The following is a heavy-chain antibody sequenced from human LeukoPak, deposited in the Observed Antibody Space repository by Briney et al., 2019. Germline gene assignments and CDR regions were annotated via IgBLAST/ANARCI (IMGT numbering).Heavy chain of an antibody. CDR2: ISYDGSNK. Sequence: PGTSLRLSCEVSGFTFTSYAMHWVRQAPGKGLDWVAVISYDGSNKYYADSVKGRFTISRDNSKNTLYLQMNSLRAEDTAVYYCAKPDYGDYFDYWGQGTLVTVSS. CDR1: GFTFTSYA. D-gene: IGHD4-17*01. J-gene: IGHJ4*02. V-gene: IGHV3-30*18. CDR3: AKPDYGDYFDY.